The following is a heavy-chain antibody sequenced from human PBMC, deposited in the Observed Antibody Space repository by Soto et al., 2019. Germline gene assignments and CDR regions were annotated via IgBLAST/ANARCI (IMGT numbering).Heavy chain of an antibody. CDR3: ARMGDVPYYYYGLDV. CDR2: ISGYNANT. D-gene: IGHD3-16*01. J-gene: IGHJ6*02. V-gene: IGHV1-18*01. Sequence: QVQLVQSGAEVKKPGASVKVSCKASGYSFTRYGISWVRQAPGQGLEWMGWISGYNANTNYPENLQGRVTMTTDISTSTAYMEVRNLISDDTAVYYCARMGDVPYYYYGLDVWGQGTTVTVSS. CDR1: GYSFTRYG.